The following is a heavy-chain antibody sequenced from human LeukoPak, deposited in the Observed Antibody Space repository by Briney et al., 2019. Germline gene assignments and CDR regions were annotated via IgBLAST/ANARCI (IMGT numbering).Heavy chain of an antibody. D-gene: IGHD2-15*01. CDR1: GGSISSSSYY. J-gene: IGHJ2*01. CDR2: IYYSGST. Sequence: SETLSLTCTVSGGSISSSSYYWGWIRQPPGKGLEWIGGIYYSGSTYYNPSLKSRVTISVDTSKNQFSLKLSSVTAADTAVYYCARLEIVVVVVDLWGRGTLVTVSS. CDR3: ARLEIVVVVVDL. V-gene: IGHV4-39*01.